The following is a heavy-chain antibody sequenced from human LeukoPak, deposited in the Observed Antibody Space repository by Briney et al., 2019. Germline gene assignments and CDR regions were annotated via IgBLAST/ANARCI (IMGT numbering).Heavy chain of an antibody. D-gene: IGHD3-10*01. CDR2: ISSSGSVI. J-gene: IGHJ4*02. V-gene: IGHV3-11*01. CDR3: ARDYNC. Sequence: GGSLRLSCAASGFTFTDYYMGWIRQAPGKGLEWVSYISSSGSVIYYGDSVKGRFTISRDNAKKSLYLQMNSLRAEDTAVYYCARDYNCWGQGTLVTVSS. CDR1: GFTFTDYY.